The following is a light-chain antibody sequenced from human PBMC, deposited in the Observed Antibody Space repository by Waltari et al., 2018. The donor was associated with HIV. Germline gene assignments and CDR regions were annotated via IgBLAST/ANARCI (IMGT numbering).Light chain of an antibody. CDR3: SSYTSSSTLVV. CDR2: DVS. V-gene: IGLV2-14*01. CDR1: RSYVGGYNY. J-gene: IGLJ2*01. Sequence: QSALTQPASVSGSPGQPIPTSCTGPRSYVGGYNYVSVYQQHPGKAPKLLIYDVSNRPSGVSNRVSGSKSGNTASLTISGLQAEDEADYYCSSYTSSSTLVVFGGGTKLTVL.